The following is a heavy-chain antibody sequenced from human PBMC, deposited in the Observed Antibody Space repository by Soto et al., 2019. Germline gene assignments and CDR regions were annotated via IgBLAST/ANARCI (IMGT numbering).Heavy chain of an antibody. CDR2: IIPIFGTA. V-gene: IGHV1-69*13. Sequence: SVKVSCKASGGAFSSYSISWVLEAPGEGLEWMGGIIPIFGTANYAQKFQGRVTITADESTSTAYVELSSLRSEDTAVYYCARDRGFGVVIADYYYGMDVWGQGTTVTVSS. J-gene: IGHJ6*02. CDR1: GGAFSSYS. D-gene: IGHD3-3*01. CDR3: ARDRGFGVVIADYYYGMDV.